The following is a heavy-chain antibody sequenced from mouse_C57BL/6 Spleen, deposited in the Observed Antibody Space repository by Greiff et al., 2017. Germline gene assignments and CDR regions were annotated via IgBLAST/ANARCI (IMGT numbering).Heavy chain of an antibody. CDR3: ARHDGYFLYAMDY. Sequence: EVNVVESGGGLVKPGGSLKLSCAASGFTFSDYGMHWVRQAPEKGLEWVAYISSGSSPIYYADTVKGRFTISRDNAKNTLFLQMTSLRSEDTAMYYWARHDGYFLYAMDYWGQGTSVTVSS. V-gene: IGHV5-17*01. J-gene: IGHJ4*01. CDR1: GFTFSDYG. D-gene: IGHD2-3*01. CDR2: ISSGSSPI.